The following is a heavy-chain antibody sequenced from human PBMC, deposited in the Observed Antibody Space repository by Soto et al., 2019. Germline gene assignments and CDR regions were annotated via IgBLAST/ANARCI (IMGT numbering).Heavy chain of an antibody. V-gene: IGHV4-34*01. Sequence: QVQLQQWGAGLLKPSETLSLTCAVYGGSFSGYYWSWIRQPPGKGLEWIGEINHSGSTNYNPSLKHRVTTSVDTSKIQFSLKMSSVTAADTAVYYCARARYWFWFDPWGQGTLVTVSS. CDR3: ARARYWFWFDP. J-gene: IGHJ5*02. CDR1: GGSFSGYY. CDR2: INHSGST. D-gene: IGHD3-22*01.